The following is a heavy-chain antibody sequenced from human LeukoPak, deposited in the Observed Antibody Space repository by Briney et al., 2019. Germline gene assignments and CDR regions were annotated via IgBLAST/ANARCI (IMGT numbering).Heavy chain of an antibody. Sequence: GASVKVSCKASGYTFTSYDINWVRQAPGQGLEWMGWMNPNSGNTGYAQKFQGRVTMTRNTSISTAYMELSSLRSEDTAVYYCARGFREYSSSSSHYWGQGTLVTVSS. D-gene: IGHD6-6*01. V-gene: IGHV1-8*01. CDR3: ARGFREYSSSSSHY. CDR2: MNPNSGNT. J-gene: IGHJ4*02. CDR1: GYTFTSYD.